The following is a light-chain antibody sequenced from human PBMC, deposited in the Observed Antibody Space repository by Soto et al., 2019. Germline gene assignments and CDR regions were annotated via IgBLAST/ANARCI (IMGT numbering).Light chain of an antibody. J-gene: IGKJ2*01. CDR1: QSVSTSN. CDR2: GAS. Sequence: VLTQSPGTLSLSPGERATLSCRASQSVSTSNLAWYQKKPGQAPRVLIYGASTRATGIPDRFSGSGSVTDFTLTISRLEPEDFAVYYCQQYDNSPYTFGQGTNLEIK. V-gene: IGKV3-20*01. CDR3: QQYDNSPYT.